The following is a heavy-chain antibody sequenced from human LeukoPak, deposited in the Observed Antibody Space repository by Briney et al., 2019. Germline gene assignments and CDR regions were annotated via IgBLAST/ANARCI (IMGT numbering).Heavy chain of an antibody. J-gene: IGHJ4*02. Sequence: SVKVSCKASGVTFSSYTISWGGQAPGKGVEWMGRIIPILDITNYAQKFQDRVTITADKSTSTAYMVLSSLRSEDTAMYYCAVSSGSGYTYGREDFFVDYWGQGTLVTVSS. D-gene: IGHD5-18*01. CDR3: AVSSGSGYTYGREDFFVDY. CDR2: IIPILDIT. CDR1: GVTFSSYT. V-gene: IGHV1-69*02.